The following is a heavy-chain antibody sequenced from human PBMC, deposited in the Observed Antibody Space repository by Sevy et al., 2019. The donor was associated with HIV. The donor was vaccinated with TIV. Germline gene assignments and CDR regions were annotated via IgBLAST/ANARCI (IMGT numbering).Heavy chain of an antibody. J-gene: IGHJ4*02. CDR2: IYYSGST. D-gene: IGHD3-10*01. CDR1: GGSISSYY. Sequence: SETLSLTCTVSGGSISSYYWSWIRQPPGKGLEWIGYIYYSGSTNYNPSLKSRVTISVDTSKNQFSLKLSSVTAAETAVYYCARGGGVGYYGSGSSFDYWGQGTLVTVSS. V-gene: IGHV4-59*01. CDR3: ARGGGVGYYGSGSSFDY.